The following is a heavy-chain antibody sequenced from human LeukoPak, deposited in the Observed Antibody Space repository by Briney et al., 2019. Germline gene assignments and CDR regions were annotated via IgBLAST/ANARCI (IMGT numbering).Heavy chain of an antibody. CDR1: GGSISKFY. J-gene: IGHJ4*02. Sequence: PSETLSLICTVSGGSISKFYWSWIRQSPGKGLEWIGYIYYSGSTIYNPSLKSRVTVSSDRSKNQFYLKLSSVTAADTAVYYCARLIAADPQLDSWGQGTLVTVSS. CDR3: ARLIAADPQLDS. CDR2: IYYSGST. V-gene: IGHV4-59*12. D-gene: IGHD6-13*01.